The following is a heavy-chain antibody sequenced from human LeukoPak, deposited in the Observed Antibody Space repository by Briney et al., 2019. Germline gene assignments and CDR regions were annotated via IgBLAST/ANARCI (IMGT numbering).Heavy chain of an antibody. CDR2: IYPGDSDT. J-gene: IGHJ3*02. CDR3: ARQVYYDSSGFRGAFDI. Sequence: KGGESLKISCKGSGYSFTSYWIGWVRQMPEKGLEWMGIIYPGDSDTRYSPSFQGQVTISADKSISTAYLQWSSLKASDTAMYYCARQVYYDSSGFRGAFDIWGQGTMVTVSS. V-gene: IGHV5-51*01. CDR1: GYSFTSYW. D-gene: IGHD3-22*01.